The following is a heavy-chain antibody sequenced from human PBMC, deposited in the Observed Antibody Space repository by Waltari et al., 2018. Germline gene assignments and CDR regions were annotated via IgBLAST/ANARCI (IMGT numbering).Heavy chain of an antibody. CDR3: ARMLDAFDI. V-gene: IGHV3-21*01. J-gene: IGHJ3*02. CDR1: GFTFSNFT. CDR2: IGPTSRYI. D-gene: IGHD3-10*02. Sequence: EVQLVESGGGLVKPGGSLRLSCAASGFTFSNFTMNWVRQTPGRGREWVSSIGPTSRYIYYADSMKGRFTISRDNAKNSLSLQMDSLRAEDTAVYYCARMLDAFDIWGHGTMVTVSS.